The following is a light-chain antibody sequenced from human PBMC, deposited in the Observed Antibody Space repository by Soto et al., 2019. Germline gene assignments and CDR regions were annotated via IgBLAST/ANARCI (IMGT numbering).Light chain of an antibody. J-gene: IGKJ1*01. Sequence: DIQMTQSPSTLSASVGDRVTITCRASQSISSWWAWYQQKPGRAPKLLIYKASSLESGVPSRFSGSGSGTEFTLTISSLQPDDFATYYCQQYNSFPTFGQGTKVEIK. V-gene: IGKV1-5*03. CDR3: QQYNSFPT. CDR1: QSISSW. CDR2: KAS.